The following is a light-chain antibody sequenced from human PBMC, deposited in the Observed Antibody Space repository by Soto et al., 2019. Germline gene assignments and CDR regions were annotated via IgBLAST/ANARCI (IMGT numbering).Light chain of an antibody. J-gene: IGKJ1*01. V-gene: IGKV1-5*03. CDR3: QQYNSYPWT. CDR2: KAS. CDR1: QSISSW. Sequence: DIQMTQSPSTLSASVGDRVTITCRASQSISSWLAWYQQKPGKAPNLLMYKASSLEGGVPSRFSGSGSGTAFTLTISRRQTDHFATSYCQQYNSYPWTFGQGTKVEIK.